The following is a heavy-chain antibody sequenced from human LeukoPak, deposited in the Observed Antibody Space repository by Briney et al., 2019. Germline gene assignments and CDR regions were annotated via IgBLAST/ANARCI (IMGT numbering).Heavy chain of an antibody. Sequence: GGSLRLSCAASGFTFSSYGMHWVRQAPGKGLEWVAVISYDGSNKYYADSVKGRFTISRDNSKNTLYLQMNSLRAEDTAVYYCAKTRSGYNFDYWGQGTLVTVSS. CDR3: AKTRSGYNFDY. CDR2: ISYDGSNK. V-gene: IGHV3-30*18. J-gene: IGHJ4*02. CDR1: GFTFSSYG. D-gene: IGHD3-22*01.